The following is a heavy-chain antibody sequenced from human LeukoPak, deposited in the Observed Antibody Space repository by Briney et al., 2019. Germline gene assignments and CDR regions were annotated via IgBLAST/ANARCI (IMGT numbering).Heavy chain of an antibody. J-gene: IGHJ4*02. D-gene: IGHD1-26*01. CDR1: GFSVSGHY. CDR3: TKGLVGALAFEY. CDR2: IYADGGR. V-gene: IGHV3-53*01. Sequence: GGSLRLSCAASGFSVSGHYMNWVRQAPGKGLEWVSVIYADGGRYYADSVRGRFTISRDNSNNTLTLQMNSLRVEDTAVYFCTKGLVGALAFEYWGQGTLVTVSS.